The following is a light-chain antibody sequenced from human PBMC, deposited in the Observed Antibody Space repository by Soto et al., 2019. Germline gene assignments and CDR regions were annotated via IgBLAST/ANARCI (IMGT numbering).Light chain of an antibody. V-gene: IGKV1-5*01. CDR3: QQYNSYSYT. Sequence: DIQMTQSPSNLSASVGDRVTITCRASQSISSWLAWYKQKPGKAPKLLIYDASSLESGVPSRFSGSGSGTEFTLTISSLQPDDFATYYCQQYNSYSYTFGQGTKLEIK. J-gene: IGKJ2*01. CDR2: DAS. CDR1: QSISSW.